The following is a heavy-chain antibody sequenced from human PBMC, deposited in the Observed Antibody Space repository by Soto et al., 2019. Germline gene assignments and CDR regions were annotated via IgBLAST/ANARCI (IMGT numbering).Heavy chain of an antibody. Sequence: XETLSLTCTVSGGSISSSSYYWGWIRQPPGKGLEWIGSIYYSGSTYYNPSLKSRVTISVDTSKNQFSLKLSSVTAADTAVYYGASQQGAEDAFDIWGQGTMVNVSS. V-gene: IGHV4-39*01. D-gene: IGHD1-26*01. CDR2: IYYSGST. CDR3: ASQQGAEDAFDI. CDR1: GGSISSSSYY. J-gene: IGHJ3*02.